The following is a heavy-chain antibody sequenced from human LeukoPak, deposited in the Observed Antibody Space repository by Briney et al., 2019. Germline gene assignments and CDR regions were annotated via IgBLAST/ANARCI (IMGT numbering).Heavy chain of an antibody. CDR2: INPNSSGT. D-gene: IGHD3-10*01. Sequence: ASVKVSCKASGYTFTGYYMHWVRQAPGPGLEWMGWINPNSSGTNYAQTFQGRVTMTRDTSISTAYMELSRLRSDDTAVYYCARDEGGFGYYYYYMDVWGKGTTVTVSS. CDR3: ARDEGGFGYYYYYMDV. J-gene: IGHJ6*03. V-gene: IGHV1-2*02. CDR1: GYTFTGYY.